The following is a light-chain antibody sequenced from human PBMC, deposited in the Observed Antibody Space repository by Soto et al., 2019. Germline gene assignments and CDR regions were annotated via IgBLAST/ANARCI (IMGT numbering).Light chain of an antibody. CDR3: QQSVGSPFT. J-gene: IGKJ2*01. Sequence: EIVLTQSPGTLSLSPGERATLSCRASQNVRSNALAWYQQKPGRAPRLLIFATSNRATGIPDRISGSGSATDFSLTISRLEPEDSAVYYCQQSVGSPFTFGQGTKLEIK. V-gene: IGKV3-20*01. CDR2: ATS. CDR1: QNVRSNA.